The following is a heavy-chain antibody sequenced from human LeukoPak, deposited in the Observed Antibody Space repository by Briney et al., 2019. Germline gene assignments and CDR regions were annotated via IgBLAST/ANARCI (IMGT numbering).Heavy chain of an antibody. CDR3: ARDSSGRFLDY. Sequence: ASVKVSCKASGYTFTDYYMHWVRQAPGQGLEWMGWISPNSGGTNYAQKFQGRVTMTSDTSFSTAYMELSRPTSDDTAVYYCARDSSGRFLDYWGQGTLVTVSS. J-gene: IGHJ4*02. CDR1: GYTFTDYY. D-gene: IGHD1-26*01. CDR2: ISPNSGGT. V-gene: IGHV1-2*02.